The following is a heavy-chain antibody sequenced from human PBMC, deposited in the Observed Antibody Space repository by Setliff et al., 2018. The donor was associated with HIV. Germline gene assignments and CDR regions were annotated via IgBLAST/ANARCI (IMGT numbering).Heavy chain of an antibody. V-gene: IGHV4-38-2*02. J-gene: IGHJ2*01. D-gene: IGHD2-2*01. CDR2: IYRTGDT. CDR1: GYSINSSHF. CDR3: ARDKTYCNYSRCSRAGWYFDL. Sequence: SSETLSLTCTVSGYSINSSHFWGWIRQPPGKGLEWVGSIYRTGDTHYNPSLKSRVTISVDTSKNKFSLRLSSVTAADTAVYYCARDKTYCNYSRCSRAGWYFDLWGRGTLVTVSS.